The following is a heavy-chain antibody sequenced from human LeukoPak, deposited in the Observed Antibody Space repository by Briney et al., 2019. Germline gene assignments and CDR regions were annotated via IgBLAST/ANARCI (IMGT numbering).Heavy chain of an antibody. D-gene: IGHD3-16*01. CDR1: GGSISSSSYC. J-gene: IGHJ6*03. CDR3: ARETSQKGAHYMDV. CDR2: IYYSGYT. V-gene: IGHV4-39*07. Sequence: SETLSLTCTVSGGSISSSSYCWGWIRQPPGKGLEWIGSIYYSGYTTYSPSLRSRVTISVDTSKNQFSLKLSSVTAADTAVYYCARETSQKGAHYMDVWGKGTTITISS.